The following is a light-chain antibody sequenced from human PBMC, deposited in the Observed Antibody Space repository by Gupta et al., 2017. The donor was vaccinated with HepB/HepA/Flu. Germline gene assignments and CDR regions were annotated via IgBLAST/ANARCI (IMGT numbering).Light chain of an antibody. CDR2: VAA. V-gene: IGKV3-11*01. Sequence: EILLTQSPPTLPLSPACRATLSCRASQSVASYLAWYQQKPGQAPRLIIYVAANGASGSADRFSGSGCETDFTRTSRGREDEDFAVYYLQPSSRFLTFGDGTKVAIK. J-gene: IGKJ3*01. CDR3: QPSSRFLT. CDR1: QSVASY.